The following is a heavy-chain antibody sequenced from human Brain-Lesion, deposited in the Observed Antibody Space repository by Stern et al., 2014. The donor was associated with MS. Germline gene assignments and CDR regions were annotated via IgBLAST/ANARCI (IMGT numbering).Heavy chain of an antibody. V-gene: IGHV3-21*01. CDR2: IRGSSTYM. CDR1: GFNLSSYA. D-gene: IGHD2-2*01. J-gene: IGHJ5*02. CDR3: ASSIVVVPAAENKGFDP. Sequence: EVHLVESGGGLVKPGGSLRLSCAASGFNLSSYAMNWVRQAPGKGRDWVSSIRGSSTYMYHADSVKGRFTISRDNAKNSLYLQMKSLRAEDTGVYYCASSIVVVPAAENKGFDPWGQGTLVTVSS.